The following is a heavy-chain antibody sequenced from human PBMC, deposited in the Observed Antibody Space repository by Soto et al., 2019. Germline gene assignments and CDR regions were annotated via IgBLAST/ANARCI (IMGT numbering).Heavy chain of an antibody. J-gene: IGHJ4*02. CDR1: GGSISSSSYY. Sequence: QLQLQESGPGLVKPSETLSLTCTVSGGSISSSSYYWGWIRQPPGKGLEWIGSIYYSGSTYYNPSRKSRVTIPVDTSKNQFSLKLSSVTAADTAVYYCASVARRWGYFDYWGQGTLVTVSS. D-gene: IGHD6-6*01. V-gene: IGHV4-39*01. CDR2: IYYSGST. CDR3: ASVARRWGYFDY.